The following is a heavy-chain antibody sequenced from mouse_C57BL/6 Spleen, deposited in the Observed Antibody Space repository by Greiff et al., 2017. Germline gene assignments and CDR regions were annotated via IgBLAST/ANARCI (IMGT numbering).Heavy chain of an antibody. J-gene: IGHJ2*01. CDR3: AREGLGRVYFDY. D-gene: IGHD4-1*01. CDR1: GYTFTSYW. V-gene: IGHV1-55*01. CDR2: IYPGSGST. Sequence: QVQLKQPGAELVKPGASVKMSCKASGYTFTSYWITWVKQRPGQGLEWIGDIYPGSGSTNYNEKFKSKATLTVDTSSSTAYMQLSSLTSEDSAVYYCAREGLGRVYFDYWGQGTTLTVSS.